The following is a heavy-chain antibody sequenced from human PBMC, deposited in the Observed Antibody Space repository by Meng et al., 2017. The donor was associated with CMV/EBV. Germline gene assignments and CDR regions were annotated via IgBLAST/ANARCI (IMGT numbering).Heavy chain of an antibody. CDR2: IYHSGST. D-gene: IGHD2-15*01. CDR3: ARDSFVTARGGIIYY. V-gene: IGHV4-4*02. Sequence: SETLSLTCAVSGGSISSSNWWSWVRQPPGKGLEWIGEIYHSGSTNYNPSLKSRVTISVDKSKNQFSLKLSSVTAADTAVYYCARDSFVTARGGIIYYWGQGTLVTVSS. J-gene: IGHJ4*02. CDR1: GGSISSSNW.